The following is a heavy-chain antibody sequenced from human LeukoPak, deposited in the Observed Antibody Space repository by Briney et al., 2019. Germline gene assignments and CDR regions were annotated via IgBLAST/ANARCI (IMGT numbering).Heavy chain of an antibody. CDR3: ARRYSSGWDLDY. J-gene: IGHJ4*02. D-gene: IGHD6-19*01. V-gene: IGHV4-34*01. CDR2: INHSGST. CDR1: GEYFSTYY. Sequence: SETLSLTCTVYGEYFSTYYYSWIRQPPGKGLEWIGEINHSGSTNYNPSLKSRVTISVDKSKNQFSLKLSSVTAADTAVYYCARRYSSGWDLDYWGQGTLVTVSS.